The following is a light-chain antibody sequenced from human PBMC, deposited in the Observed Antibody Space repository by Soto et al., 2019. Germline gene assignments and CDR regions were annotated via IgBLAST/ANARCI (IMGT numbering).Light chain of an antibody. J-gene: IGKJ1*01. CDR2: GAS. CDR3: QQYGSSPPRT. Sequence: EIVLTQSPGXLSLSPGEXATXSXRASXSXXXDFLAWYQQKPGQAPRLLIYGASTRATDVPDRFSGSGSGADFTLSISRLEPEDFAVYYCQQYGSSPPRTFGQGTKVEMK. CDR1: XSXXXDF. V-gene: IGKV3-20*01.